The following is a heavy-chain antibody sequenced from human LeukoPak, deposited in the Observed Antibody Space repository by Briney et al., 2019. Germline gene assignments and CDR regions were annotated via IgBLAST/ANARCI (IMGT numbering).Heavy chain of an antibody. CDR1: GFTFSSYS. V-gene: IGHV3-48*01. CDR2: ISSSCSTI. CDR3: ARRYCSSTSCFHFDY. Sequence: PGGSLRLSCAASGFTFSSYSMNWVRQAPGKGLEWVSYISSSCSTIYYADSVKGRFTISRDNAKNSLYLQMNSLRAEDTAVYYCARRYCSSTSCFHFDYWGQGTLVTVSS. D-gene: IGHD2-2*01. J-gene: IGHJ4*02.